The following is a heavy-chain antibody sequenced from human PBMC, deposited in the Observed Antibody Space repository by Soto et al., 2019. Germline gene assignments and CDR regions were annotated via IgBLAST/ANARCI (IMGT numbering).Heavy chain of an antibody. J-gene: IGHJ5*02. D-gene: IGHD4-17*01. CDR1: GGTFSSYA. CDR2: IIPIFGTA. CDR3: ARSRDDYGDPPGWFDP. V-gene: IGHV1-69*01. Sequence: QVQLVQSGAEVKKPGSSVKVSCKASGGTFSSYAISWVRQAPGQGREWMGGIIPIFGTANYAQKFQGRVTITADESTSTAYMELSSLRSEDTAVYYCARSRDDYGDPPGWFDPWGQGTLVTVSS.